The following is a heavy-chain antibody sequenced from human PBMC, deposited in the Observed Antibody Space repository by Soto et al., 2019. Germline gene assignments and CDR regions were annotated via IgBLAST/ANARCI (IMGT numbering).Heavy chain of an antibody. CDR1: GYSFTNSW. D-gene: IGHD3-10*01. CDR2: IYPGDSAT. V-gene: IGHV5-51*01. CDR3: TRQRVSPHFIEY. J-gene: IGHJ4*02. Sequence: PGESLKISCKGSGYSFTNSWIGWVRQMPGKGLEWMGIIYPGDSATRYSPSFQGQVTISADKSINTAYLQWSRLKASDTAMYYCTRQRVSPHFIEYWGQGTLVTVSS.